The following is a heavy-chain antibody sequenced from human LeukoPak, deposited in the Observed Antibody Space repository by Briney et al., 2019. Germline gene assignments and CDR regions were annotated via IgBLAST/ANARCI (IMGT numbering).Heavy chain of an antibody. D-gene: IGHD5-12*01. CDR1: GFTFGSYA. Sequence: GGSLRLSCAASGFTFGSYAMSWVRQAPVKGLEWVSGISGSGASTYYADSVKGRFTISRDNSKNTLYLQMNSLRAEDTAVYYCAKSLGGYDCWGQGTLVTVSS. V-gene: IGHV3-23*01. CDR2: ISGSGAST. CDR3: AKSLGGYDC. J-gene: IGHJ4*02.